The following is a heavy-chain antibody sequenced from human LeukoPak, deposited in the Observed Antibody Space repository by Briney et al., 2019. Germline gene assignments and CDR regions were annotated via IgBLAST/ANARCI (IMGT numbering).Heavy chain of an antibody. CDR3: ARVRRDYGVYFDY. Sequence: SETLSLTCTVSGGSVSSYYWSWIRQPPGKGLEWIGYIYYSGSTNYNPSLKSRVTISVDTSKNQLSLKLSSVTAADTAVYYCARVRRDYGVYFDYWGQGTLVTVSS. D-gene: IGHD4-17*01. V-gene: IGHV4-59*02. CDR1: GGSVSSYY. J-gene: IGHJ4*02. CDR2: IYYSGST.